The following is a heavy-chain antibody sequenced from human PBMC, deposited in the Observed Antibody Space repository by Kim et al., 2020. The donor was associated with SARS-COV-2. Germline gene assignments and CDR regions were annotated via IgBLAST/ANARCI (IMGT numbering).Heavy chain of an antibody. V-gene: IGHV3-33*01. CDR3: ARGAAGSYGMDV. Sequence: YYADSVKGRFTISRDNSKNTLYLQMNSLRAEDTAVYYCARGAAGSYGMDVWGQGTTVTVSS. D-gene: IGHD6-13*01. J-gene: IGHJ6*02.